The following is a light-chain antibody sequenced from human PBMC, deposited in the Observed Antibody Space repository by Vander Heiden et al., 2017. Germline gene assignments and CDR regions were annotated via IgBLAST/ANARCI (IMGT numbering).Light chain of an antibody. J-gene: IGLJ3*02. CDR2: VDS. CDR1: NIGSKS. V-gene: IGLV3-21*03. CDR3: QVWNRSSDNQV. Sequence: SDVLSPPPSASVAPGKTARITCGGNNIGSKSVHWYQQKPGQAPVLVVYVDSDRPSGIPERCSGPKFGNTATRTLSRDEAGDEEDYSCQVWNRSSDNQVLGGGTNRTVL.